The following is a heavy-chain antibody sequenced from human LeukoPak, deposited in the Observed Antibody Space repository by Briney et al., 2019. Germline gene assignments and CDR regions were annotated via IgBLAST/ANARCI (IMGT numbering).Heavy chain of an antibody. CDR1: GYTFTSYG. D-gene: IGHD3-3*01. J-gene: IGHJ4*02. Sequence: GASVKVSCKASGYTFTSYGISWVRQAPGQGLEWMGWISAYNGNTNYAQKLQCRVTMTTDTSTSTAYMELRSLRSDDTAVYYCARDRRSYYDFWSGYPLFDYWGQGTLVTVSS. CDR3: ARDRRSYYDFWSGYPLFDY. V-gene: IGHV1-18*01. CDR2: ISAYNGNT.